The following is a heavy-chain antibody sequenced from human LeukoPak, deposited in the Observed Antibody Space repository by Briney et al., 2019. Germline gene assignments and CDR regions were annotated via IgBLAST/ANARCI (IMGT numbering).Heavy chain of an antibody. J-gene: IGHJ4*02. Sequence: SETLSLTCTVSGGSISSYYWSWIRQPPGKGLEWIGYIYYSGSTNYNPSLKSRVTISVDTFKNQFSLKLSSVTAADTAVYYCARWGESRYFNYWGQGTLVTVSS. CDR1: GGSISSYY. V-gene: IGHV4-59*08. CDR2: IYYSGST. D-gene: IGHD3-16*01. CDR3: ARWGESRYFNY.